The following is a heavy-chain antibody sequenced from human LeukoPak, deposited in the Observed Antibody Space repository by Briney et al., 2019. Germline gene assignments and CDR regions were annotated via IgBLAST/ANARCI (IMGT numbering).Heavy chain of an antibody. J-gene: IGHJ5*02. D-gene: IGHD1-26*01. CDR3: ARGIIVGATWGENDNWFDP. Sequence: SETLSLTCTVSGGSISSGSYFWSWIRQPAGKGLEWIGRIYTSGSTNYNPSLKSRVTISVDTSKNQFSLKLSSVTAADTAVYYCARGIIVGATWGENDNWFDPWGQGTLVTVSS. CDR2: IYTSGST. V-gene: IGHV4-61*02. CDR1: GGSISSGSYF.